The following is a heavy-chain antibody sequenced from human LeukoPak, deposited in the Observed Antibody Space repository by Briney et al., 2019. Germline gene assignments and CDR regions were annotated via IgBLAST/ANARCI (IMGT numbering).Heavy chain of an antibody. D-gene: IGHD2-2*02. Sequence: GGSLRLSCAASGFTFSSYWMSWVRQAPGKGLEWVANIKEDGSEKYYVDSVKGRFTISRDNAKNSLYLQMNSLGAQDTAIFYCARLGYCTNTNCYTSPSASFDHWGRGTLVTVPS. CDR1: GFTFSSYW. J-gene: IGHJ4*02. CDR2: IKEDGSEK. CDR3: ARLGYCTNTNCYTSPSASFDH. V-gene: IGHV3-7*01.